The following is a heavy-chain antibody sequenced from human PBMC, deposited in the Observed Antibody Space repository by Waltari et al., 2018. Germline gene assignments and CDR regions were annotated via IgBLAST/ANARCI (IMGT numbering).Heavy chain of an antibody. V-gene: IGHV4-4*02. CDR3: ARGRGAVAGTGNNWFDP. Sequence: QVQLQESGPGLVKPSGTLSLTCAVSGGSISSSNWWSWVRQPPGKGLEWIGEIYHSGETNYTPALNSRVTIAVDKSKNQFSLKLSLGTAADTAVYYCARGRGAVAGTGNNWFDPWGQGTLVTVSS. D-gene: IGHD6-19*01. CDR1: GGSISSSNW. J-gene: IGHJ5*02. CDR2: IYHSGET.